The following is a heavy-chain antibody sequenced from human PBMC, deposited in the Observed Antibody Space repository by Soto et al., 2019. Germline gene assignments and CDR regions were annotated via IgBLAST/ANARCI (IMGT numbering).Heavy chain of an antibody. CDR3: ARGAVTMVRGVIRPPYDYGDYMGDY. CDR2: INHSGST. V-gene: IGHV4-34*01. Sequence: QVQLQQWGAGLLKPSETLSLTCAVYGGSFSGYYWSWIRQPPGKGLEWIGEINHSGSTNYNPSLKSRVTISVDTSKNQFSLKLSSVTAADTAVYYCARGAVTMVRGVIRPPYDYGDYMGDYWGQGTLVTVSS. J-gene: IGHJ4*02. CDR1: GGSFSGYY. D-gene: IGHD3-10*01.